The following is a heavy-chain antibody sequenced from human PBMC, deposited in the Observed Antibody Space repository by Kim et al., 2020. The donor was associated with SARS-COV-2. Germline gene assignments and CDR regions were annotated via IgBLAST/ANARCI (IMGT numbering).Heavy chain of an antibody. Sequence: GGSLRLSCAASGFTFSNYVMTWVRQAPGQGLEWVSSITGSGVSAYYAASVKGRFTISRDNSKNTLYLHMSSLRVEDSAVYYCAKRIRGGGTWYNFDYWGQGAQVTVSS. V-gene: IGHV3-23*01. CDR3: AKRIRGGGTWYNFDY. CDR1: GFTFSNYV. CDR2: ITGSGVSA. D-gene: IGHD6-13*01. J-gene: IGHJ4*02.